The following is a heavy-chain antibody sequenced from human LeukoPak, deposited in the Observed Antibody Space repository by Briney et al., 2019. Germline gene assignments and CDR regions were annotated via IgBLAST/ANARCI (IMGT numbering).Heavy chain of an antibody. D-gene: IGHD6-13*01. CDR2: IWYDGSNK. CDR3: ARDGSSWLDY. CDR1: GFTFSSYD. V-gene: IGHV3-33*01. Sequence: PGGSLRLSCAASGFTFSSYDMHWVRQAPGKGLEWVVVIWYDGSNKYYADPVKGRFTIARDNSKNTLYLQMNSLRAEDTAVYYCARDGSSWLDYWGQGTLVTVSS. J-gene: IGHJ4*02.